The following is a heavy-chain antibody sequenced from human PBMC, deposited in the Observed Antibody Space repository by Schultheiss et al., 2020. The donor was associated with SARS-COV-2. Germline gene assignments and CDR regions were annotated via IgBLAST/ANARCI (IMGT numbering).Heavy chain of an antibody. Sequence: GGSLRLSCAASGFTFSNAWMSWVRQAPGKGLEWVANIKQDGSEKYYVDSVKGRFTISRDNAKNSLYLQMNSLRAEDTAVYYCARARGPRFDYWGQGTLVTVSS. V-gene: IGHV3-7*01. CDR2: IKQDGSEK. D-gene: IGHD3-10*01. CDR3: ARARGPRFDY. CDR1: GFTFSNAW. J-gene: IGHJ4*02.